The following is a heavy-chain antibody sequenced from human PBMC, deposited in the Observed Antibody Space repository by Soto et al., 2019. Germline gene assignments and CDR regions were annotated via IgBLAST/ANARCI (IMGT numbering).Heavy chain of an antibody. J-gene: IGHJ5*01. CDR1: GFAFSSHG. D-gene: IGHD4-17*01. CDR3: ARDDDYDDNGLDS. Sequence: QVQLVESGGGVVQPGRSLRLSCAASGFAFSSHGMHWVRQAPGKGLEWVAVIVREGSEKHYADCVKGRFTISRDNSKNTLYLEMNSLRAEDTAVYYCARDDDYDDNGLDSWGQGTLVTVSS. V-gene: IGHV3-33*01. CDR2: IVREGSEK.